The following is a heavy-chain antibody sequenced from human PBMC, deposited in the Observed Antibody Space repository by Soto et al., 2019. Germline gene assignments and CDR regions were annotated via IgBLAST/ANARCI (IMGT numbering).Heavy chain of an antibody. V-gene: IGHV3-23*01. D-gene: IGHD4-17*01. CDR2: ISGSGGST. CDR1: GFTFSSYA. J-gene: IGHJ6*02. Sequence: GGSLRLSCAASGFTFSSYAMSWVRQAPGKGLEWVSAISGSGGSTYNADSVKGRFTISRDNSKNTLYLQMNSLRAEDTAVYYWAKGGSFSPYGDPTGGYYGMDVWGQGTTVTVSS. CDR3: AKGGSFSPYGDPTGGYYGMDV.